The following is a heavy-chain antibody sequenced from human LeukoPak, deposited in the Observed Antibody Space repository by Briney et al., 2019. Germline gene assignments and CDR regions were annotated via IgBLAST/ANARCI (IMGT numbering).Heavy chain of an antibody. J-gene: IGHJ3*02. V-gene: IGHV3-74*01. CDR1: GFTFSRYW. CDR2: INRDGSIT. CDR3: ARGAARAEDDAFDI. D-gene: IGHD6-6*01. Sequence: QPGGSLRLSCAASGFTFSRYWMHWVRQAPGKGLVWVSRINRDGSITNYADSVKGRFTISRDNAKNTLYLQMNSLRAEDTAVYFCARGAARAEDDAFDIWGQGTVVTVSS.